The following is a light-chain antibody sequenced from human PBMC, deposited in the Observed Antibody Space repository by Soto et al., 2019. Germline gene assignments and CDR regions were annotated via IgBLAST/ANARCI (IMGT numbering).Light chain of an antibody. J-gene: IGKJ5*01. Sequence: DIHMAHSPSSLSASLGDRVTITCRASQSTSSYLNWYQQQQGKAPKLLIYDASNLEKGVSSRFNGSGSGTDFTFTISSLQHEDIATYYCQQYDNLPPFTLGQGTRLEIK. V-gene: IGKV1-33*01. CDR1: QSTSSY. CDR3: QQYDNLPPFT. CDR2: DAS.